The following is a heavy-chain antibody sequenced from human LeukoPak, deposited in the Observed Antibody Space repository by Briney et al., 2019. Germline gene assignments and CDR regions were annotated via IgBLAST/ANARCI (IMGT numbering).Heavy chain of an antibody. D-gene: IGHD3-22*01. J-gene: IGHJ3*02. CDR2: ISWNSGSI. Sequence: GGSLRLSCAASGFTFDDYAMHWVRHAPGKGLEWVSGISWNSGSIGYADSVKGRFTISRDNAKNSLYLQMNSLRAEDTALYYCAKDTPASYYYDSSGYLTPGAFDIWGQGTMVTVSS. CDR1: GFTFDDYA. V-gene: IGHV3-9*01. CDR3: AKDTPASYYYDSSGYLTPGAFDI.